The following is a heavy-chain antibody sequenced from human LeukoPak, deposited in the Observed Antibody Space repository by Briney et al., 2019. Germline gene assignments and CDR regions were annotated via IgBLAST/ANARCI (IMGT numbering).Heavy chain of an antibody. Sequence: GGSLRLSCAASGFTFSTSAMHWVRQAPGKGLEWVAVISYDGSNKYYADSVKGRFTISRDNSKNTLYLQMNSLRAEDTAVYFCARDNGGAYYRVVYYFDYWGQGTLVTVSS. CDR2: ISYDGSNK. CDR1: GFTFSTSA. J-gene: IGHJ4*02. D-gene: IGHD3-22*01. CDR3: ARDNGGAYYRVVYYFDY. V-gene: IGHV3-30*04.